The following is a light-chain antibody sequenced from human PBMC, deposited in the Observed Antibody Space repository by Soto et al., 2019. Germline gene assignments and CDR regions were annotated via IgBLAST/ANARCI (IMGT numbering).Light chain of an antibody. J-gene: IGLJ2*01. V-gene: IGLV2-8*01. CDR2: EVS. Sequence: ALTQPPSASGSPGQSVTISCTGTSSDVGGYNYVSWYQQHPGKAPKLMIYEVSKRPSGVPDRFSGSKSGNTASLTVSGLQAEDEADYYCSPYAGSNNFVVFGGGTKVTVL. CDR3: SPYAGSNNFVV. CDR1: SSDVGGYNY.